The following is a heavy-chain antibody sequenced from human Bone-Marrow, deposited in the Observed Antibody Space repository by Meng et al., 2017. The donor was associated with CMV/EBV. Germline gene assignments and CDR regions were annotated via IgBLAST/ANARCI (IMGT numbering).Heavy chain of an antibody. V-gene: IGHV3-21*01. CDR2: ISSSGNYI. D-gene: IGHD3-10*01. J-gene: IGHJ4*02. Sequence: ESLKISCAASGFTFSTYNMNWVRQAPGKGLEWVSSISSSGNYIYYADSVKGRFTISRDNANNSLYLQMNSLSAEDTAVYYCARDRGNYYGSGSYYYYWGQGTLVTVSS. CDR1: GFTFSTYN. CDR3: ARDRGNYYGSGSYYYY.